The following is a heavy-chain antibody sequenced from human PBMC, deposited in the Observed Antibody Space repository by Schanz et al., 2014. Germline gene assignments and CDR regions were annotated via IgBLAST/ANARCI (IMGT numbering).Heavy chain of an antibody. CDR1: GFNFSDYA. CDR3: AKDGPGGSGSYSADGGMDV. J-gene: IGHJ6*02. Sequence: EVHLLESGGGLVPPGGSLRLSCAASGFNFSDYAMCWVRQAPGKGLEWVSAISGGGGTTYYTDSVKGRFTISRDNSKSTLYVQMNSLRAEDTAVYYCAKDGPGGSGSYSADGGMDVWGQGTTVTVSS. V-gene: IGHV3-23*01. CDR2: ISGGGGTT. D-gene: IGHD3-10*01.